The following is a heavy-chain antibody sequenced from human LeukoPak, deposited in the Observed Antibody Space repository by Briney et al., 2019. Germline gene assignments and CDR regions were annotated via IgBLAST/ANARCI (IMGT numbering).Heavy chain of an antibody. D-gene: IGHD7-27*01. V-gene: IGHV3-23*01. Sequence: PGRSLRLSCAASGFTFSSYGMHWVRQAPGKGLKWVSTITTGGPNTYYADSVKGRFTVSRDDSKNTLYLQMNSLRAEDTAVYYCAKDGGLWVSAHWGDSWGRGTLVTVSS. J-gene: IGHJ4*02. CDR2: ITTGGPNT. CDR1: GFTFSSYG. CDR3: AKDGGLWVSAHWGDS.